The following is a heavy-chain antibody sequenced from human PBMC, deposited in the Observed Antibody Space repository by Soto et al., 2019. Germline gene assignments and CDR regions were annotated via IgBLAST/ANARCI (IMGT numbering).Heavy chain of an antibody. Sequence: GGSLRLSCAASGFTFSSYGMHWVRPAPGKGLEWVALIWYDGSNKYYADSVKGRFTISRDNSKNTLYLQMNSLRAEDTAVYYCARATYSSSWDGVYFDYWGQGTLVTVSS. V-gene: IGHV3-33*01. D-gene: IGHD6-13*01. CDR1: GFTFSSYG. CDR3: ARATYSSSWDGVYFDY. CDR2: IWYDGSNK. J-gene: IGHJ4*02.